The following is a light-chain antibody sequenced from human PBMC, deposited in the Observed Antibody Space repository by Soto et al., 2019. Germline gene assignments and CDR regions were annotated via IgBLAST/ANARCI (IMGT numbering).Light chain of an antibody. J-gene: IGKJ2*01. CDR1: QSVSSSY. Sequence: EIVLTQSPGTLSLSPGERATLSCRASQSVSSSYLAWYQQKPGQAPRLLIYGASSRATGIPDRFSGSGSGTDFTLTISRLEPEDDAVYYCQQYGSSPPHTFGQGTKLEIK. CDR2: GAS. V-gene: IGKV3-20*01. CDR3: QQYGSSPPHT.